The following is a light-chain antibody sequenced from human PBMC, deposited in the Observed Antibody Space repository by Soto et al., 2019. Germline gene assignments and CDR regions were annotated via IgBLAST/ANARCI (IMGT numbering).Light chain of an antibody. V-gene: IGKV3-15*01. CDR1: QSVSSS. Sequence: PATLSVSPGERAPLSCRASQSVSSSLAWYQQKPGQAPRLLIYGASTRATGVPARFSGGGSGTEFTLTISSLQSEDFAVYYCQQYNDWPRTFGQGTKVDIK. CDR3: QQYNDWPRT. J-gene: IGKJ1*01. CDR2: GAS.